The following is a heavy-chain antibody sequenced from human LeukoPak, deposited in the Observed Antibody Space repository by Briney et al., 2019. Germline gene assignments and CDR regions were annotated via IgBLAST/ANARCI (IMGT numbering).Heavy chain of an antibody. J-gene: IGHJ6*03. CDR2: ISGSGSDGIT. CDR3: ARVLSYGDYGYYYYYMDV. V-gene: IGHV3-23*01. D-gene: IGHD4-17*01. Sequence: PGGSLRLSCAASGFTFSSYGMSWVRQAPGKGLEWVSGISGSGSDGITYYADSVKGRFTISRDNAKNSLYLQMNSLRAEDTAVYYCARVLSYGDYGYYYYYMDVWGKGTTVTISS. CDR1: GFTFSSYG.